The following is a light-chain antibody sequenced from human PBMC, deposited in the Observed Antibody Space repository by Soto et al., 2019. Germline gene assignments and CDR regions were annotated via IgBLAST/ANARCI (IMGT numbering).Light chain of an antibody. J-gene: IGLJ2*01. V-gene: IGLV2-23*01. CDR2: EGS. CDR3: CSYAGSSVA. CDR1: SSDVGSYNL. Sequence: QSALTQPASVSGSPGQSITISCTGTSSDVGSYNLVSWYQQHPGKAPKLMIYEGSKRPSGVSNRFSGSKSGNTASLPISGVQAEDEAEYYCCSYAGSSVAFGGGTKVTVL.